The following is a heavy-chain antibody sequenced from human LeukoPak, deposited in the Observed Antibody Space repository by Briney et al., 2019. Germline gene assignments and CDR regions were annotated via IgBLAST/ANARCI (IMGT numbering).Heavy chain of an antibody. D-gene: IGHD7-27*01. Sequence: SETLSLTCTVSGGSISSGGYYWSWIRQPPGKGLEWIGYIYHSGSTYYNPSLKSRVTISVDRSKNQFSLKLSSVTAADTAVYYCAREDNWGSYYWGQGTLVTVSS. CDR1: GGSISSGGYY. V-gene: IGHV4-30-2*01. CDR2: IYHSGST. J-gene: IGHJ4*02. CDR3: AREDNWGSYY.